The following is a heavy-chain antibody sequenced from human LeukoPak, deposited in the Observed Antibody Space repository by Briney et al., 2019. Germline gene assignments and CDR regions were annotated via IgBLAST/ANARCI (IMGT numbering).Heavy chain of an antibody. CDR3: ARRVIVVVPAARKYYYYMDV. V-gene: IGHV4-59*12. J-gene: IGHJ6*03. D-gene: IGHD2-2*01. Sequence: SETLSLTCTVSGGSISSYYWSWIRQPPGKGLEWIGYIYYSGSTNYNPSLKSRVTISVDTSKNQFSLKLSSVTAADTAVYYCARRVIVVVPAARKYYYYMDVWGKGTTVTIS. CDR1: GGSISSYY. CDR2: IYYSGST.